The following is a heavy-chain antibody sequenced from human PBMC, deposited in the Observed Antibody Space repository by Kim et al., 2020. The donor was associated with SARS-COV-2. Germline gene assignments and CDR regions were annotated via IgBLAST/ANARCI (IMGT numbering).Heavy chain of an antibody. V-gene: IGHV4-39*01. CDR2: IYYSGST. Sequence: SETLSLTCTVSGGSISSSSYYWGWIRQPPGKGLEWIGSIYYSGSTYYNPSLKSRVTISVDTSKNQFSLKLSPVTAADTAVYYCARRGYSYGFGGRGGWYFDYWGQGTLGTVSS. CDR1: GGSISSSSYY. CDR3: ARRGYSYGFGGRGGWYFDY. D-gene: IGHD5-18*01. J-gene: IGHJ4*02.